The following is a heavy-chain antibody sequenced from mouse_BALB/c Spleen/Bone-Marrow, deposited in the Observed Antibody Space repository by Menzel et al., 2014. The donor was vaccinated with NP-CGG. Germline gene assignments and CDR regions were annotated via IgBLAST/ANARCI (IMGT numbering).Heavy chain of an antibody. CDR2: IWAGGST. D-gene: IGHD2-1*01. CDR3: ARGYGNLAMDY. J-gene: IGHJ4*01. V-gene: IGHV2-9*02. CDR1: GFSLTSYG. Sequence: VKLQESGPGLVAPSQSLSITCTVSGFSLTSYGVHWVRQPPGKGLEWLGVIWAGGSTNYNSALMSRLSNSKDKSKSQVFLKMNSLQTDDTALYYCARGYGNLAMDYWGQGTSVTVSS.